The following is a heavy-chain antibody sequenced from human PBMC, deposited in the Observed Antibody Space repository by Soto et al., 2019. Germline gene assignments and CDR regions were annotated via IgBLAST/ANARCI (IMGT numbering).Heavy chain of an antibody. V-gene: IGHV1-2*02. D-gene: IGHD3-10*01. CDR3: ARDLWGYGSAQSDY. CDR2: INPNSGGT. CDR1: GYTFTGYY. J-gene: IGHJ4*02. Sequence: ASVKVSCKASGYTFTGYYMHWVRQAPGQGLEWMGWINPNSGGTNYAQKFQGRVTMTRDTSISTAYMELSRLRSDDTAVYYCARDLWGYGSAQSDYWGQGTLVTVSS.